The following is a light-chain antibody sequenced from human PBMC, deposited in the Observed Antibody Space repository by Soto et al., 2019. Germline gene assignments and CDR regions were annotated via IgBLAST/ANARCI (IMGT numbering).Light chain of an antibody. CDR3: QKYSGVPV. V-gene: IGKV1-27*01. CDR1: QDTSNF. Sequence: DIQMTQSPTSLSASVGDRVTITCRASQDTSNFVAWYQQKPGKAPKLLIYAASTLQSGVPSRFSGSGSGTDCTLTINSLQPEDVASYSSQKYSGVPVFGPGTKVEIK. CDR2: AAS. J-gene: IGKJ3*01.